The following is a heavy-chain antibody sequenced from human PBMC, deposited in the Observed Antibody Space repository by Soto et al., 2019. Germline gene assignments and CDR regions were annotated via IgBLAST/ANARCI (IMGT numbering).Heavy chain of an antibody. J-gene: IGHJ4*02. CDR3: ARRVVRTFDY. CDR2: INTGNGNT. Sequence: QVQLVQSGPEVKKPGASVKVSCKASGYTFNIYAIHWVRQAPGQRLEWMGWINTGNGNTKYSQKFRGRVTITRDKSATTAYIELSSLRSEDTAVYYCARRVVRTFDYWGQGTLVTVSS. D-gene: IGHD4-17*01. V-gene: IGHV1-3*04. CDR1: GYTFNIYA.